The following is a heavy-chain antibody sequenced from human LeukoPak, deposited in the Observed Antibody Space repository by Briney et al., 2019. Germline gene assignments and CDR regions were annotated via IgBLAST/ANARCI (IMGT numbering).Heavy chain of an antibody. CDR1: GYTFTGYY. V-gene: IGHV1-2*06. D-gene: IGHD3-22*01. CDR3: ARGPYYYDSSGTYYFDY. J-gene: IGHJ4*02. CDR2: INPNSGGT. Sequence: VASVKVSCKASGYTFTGYYMHWVRQAPGQGREWMGRINPNSGGTNYAQKFQGRVTMTRDTSISTAYMELSRLRSDDTAVYYCARGPYYYDSSGTYYFDYWGQGTLVTVSS.